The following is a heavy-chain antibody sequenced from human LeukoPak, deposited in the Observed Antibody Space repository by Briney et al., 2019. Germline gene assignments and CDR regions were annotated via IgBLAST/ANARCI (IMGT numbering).Heavy chain of an antibody. CDR1: GFTVSSNY. Sequence: GGSLRLSCAASGFTVSSNYMSWVRQAPGKGLEWVSVIYSGGSTYYADSVKGRFTISRDNSKNTLYLQMNSLRAEDTAVYYCARHHCSGGSCYSGDAFDIWGQGTMVTVSS. CDR2: IYSGGST. D-gene: IGHD2-15*01. J-gene: IGHJ3*02. CDR3: ARHHCSGGSCYSGDAFDI. V-gene: IGHV3-66*04.